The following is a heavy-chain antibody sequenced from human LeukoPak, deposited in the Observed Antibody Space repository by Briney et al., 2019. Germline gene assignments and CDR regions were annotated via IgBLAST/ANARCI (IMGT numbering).Heavy chain of an antibody. V-gene: IGHV1-2*02. J-gene: IGHJ4*02. CDR2: INPNSGGT. CDR1: GYTFNVYY. CDR3: ARHQYSNSTSCYPFFYY. D-gene: IGHD2-2*01. Sequence: ASVKVTCKASGYTFNVYYMHWVRQAPGQGLEWMGWINPNSGGTNYAQKFQGRVTMTRDTSISTAYMELSGLRSDDTAVYYCARHQYSNSTSCYPFFYYWGQGTLVTVSS.